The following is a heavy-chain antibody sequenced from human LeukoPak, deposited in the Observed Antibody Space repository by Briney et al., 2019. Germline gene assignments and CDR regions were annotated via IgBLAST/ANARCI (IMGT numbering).Heavy chain of an antibody. V-gene: IGHV4-59*01. Sequence: SETLSLTCTVSGGSISSYYWSWIRQPPGKGLEGIGYIYYSGSTNYNPSLKSRVTISVDTSKNQFSLKLSSVTAADTAVYYCARALKRGFYYMDVWGKGTTVTISS. CDR1: GGSISSYY. CDR3: ARALKRGFYYMDV. CDR2: IYYSGST. J-gene: IGHJ6*03.